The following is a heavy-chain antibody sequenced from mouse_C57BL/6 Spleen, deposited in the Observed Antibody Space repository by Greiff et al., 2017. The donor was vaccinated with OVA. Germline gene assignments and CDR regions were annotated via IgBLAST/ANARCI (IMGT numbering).Heavy chain of an antibody. CDR3: TRRDNYYGSLYFDY. Sequence: VQLQQSGPELVKPGASVKISCKASGYSFTGYYMNWVKQSPEKSLEWIGEINPSTGGTTYNQKFKAKATLTVDKSSSTAYMQLKSLTSEDSAVYYCTRRDNYYGSLYFDYWGQGTTLTVSS. V-gene: IGHV1-42*01. CDR2: INPSTGGT. D-gene: IGHD1-1*01. CDR1: GYSFTGYY. J-gene: IGHJ2*01.